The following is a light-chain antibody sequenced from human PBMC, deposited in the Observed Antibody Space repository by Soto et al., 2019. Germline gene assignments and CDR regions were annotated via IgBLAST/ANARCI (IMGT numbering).Light chain of an antibody. V-gene: IGKV3-15*01. CDR1: QSVSSN. CDR2: GAS. J-gene: IGKJ3*01. CDR3: QQYNNWPPWT. Sequence: EIVMTQSTATLSVSPGERATLSCRASQSVSSNLAWYQQKPGQAPRLLIYGASTRATGIPARFSGSGSGTEFTLTINSLQSEDFAVYYCQQYNNWPPWTFGPGTKVDIK.